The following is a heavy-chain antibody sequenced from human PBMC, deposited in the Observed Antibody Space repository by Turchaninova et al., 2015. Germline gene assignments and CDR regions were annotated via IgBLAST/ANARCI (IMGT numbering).Heavy chain of an antibody. J-gene: IGHJ4*02. D-gene: IGHD1-26*01. CDR3: AHRRAVGARTFDY. Sequence: ITXXESGPTLVXXXQTXXMTCTFSGFSLLTSGVGVVWVRQPPGSALGWLALIYWYDDKRYSPSLKRSLTITKDTPKNHVVLTMTNMDPVDTATYYCAHRRAVGARTFDYCGQGTLVTVSS. V-gene: IGHV2-5*01. CDR2: IYWYDDK. CDR1: GFSLLTSGVG.